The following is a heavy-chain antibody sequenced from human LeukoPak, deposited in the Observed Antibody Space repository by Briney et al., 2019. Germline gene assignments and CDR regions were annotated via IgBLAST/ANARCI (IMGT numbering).Heavy chain of an antibody. CDR1: GYTFTSYG. V-gene: IGHV1-18*01. Sequence: ASVKVSCKASGYTFTSYGISWVRQAPGHGLEWMGWISAYNGNTNYAQKLQGRVTMTTDTSTSTAYMELRSLRSDDTAVYYCARDTVVVVAARWFDPWGQGTLVTVSS. D-gene: IGHD2-15*01. J-gene: IGHJ5*02. CDR2: ISAYNGNT. CDR3: ARDTVVVVAARWFDP.